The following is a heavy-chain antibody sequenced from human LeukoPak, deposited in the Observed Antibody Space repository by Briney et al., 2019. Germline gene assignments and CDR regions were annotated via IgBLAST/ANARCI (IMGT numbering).Heavy chain of an antibody. D-gene: IGHD6-19*01. V-gene: IGHV4-59*12. J-gene: IGHJ4*02. CDR2: IYYSGST. CDR3: AGSYRSGWYGD. CDR1: GGSISTYY. Sequence: SETLSLTCTVSGGSISTYYWSWIRQPPGKGLEWIGYIYYSGSTNYNPSLKGRVTISVDTSKNQFSLKLSSVTAADTAVYYCAGSYRSGWYGDWGQGTLVTVSS.